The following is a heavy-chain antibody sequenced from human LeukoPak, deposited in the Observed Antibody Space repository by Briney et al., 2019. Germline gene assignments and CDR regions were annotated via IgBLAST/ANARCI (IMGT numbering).Heavy chain of an antibody. CDR2: VYYSGST. CDR1: GGSISSYY. V-gene: IGHV4-59*01. J-gene: IGHJ4*02. D-gene: IGHD4-17*01. CDR3: AKDRGGIHDYELDY. Sequence: MSSETLSLTCTVSGGSISSYYWSWIRQPPGKGLEWIGYVYYSGSTNYNPSLKSRVTISVDTSKKQLSLKLSSVTAADTAIYYCAKDRGGIHDYELDYWGQGTLVTVSS.